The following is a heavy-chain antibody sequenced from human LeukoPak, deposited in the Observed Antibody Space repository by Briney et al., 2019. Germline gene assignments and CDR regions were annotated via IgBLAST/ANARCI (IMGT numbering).Heavy chain of an antibody. J-gene: IGHJ6*03. V-gene: IGHV4-39*01. CDR1: GGSISSSSYY. CDR2: IFYSGST. D-gene: IGHD4-17*01. CDR3: ARHEGTVTTGQLYYYYYYMDV. Sequence: SETLPLTCTVAGGSISSSSYYWGWIRQPPGKGLEWIGSIFYSGSTYYNPSLKSRVTISVDTSKNQFSLKLSSVTAADTAVYYCARHEGTVTTGQLYYYYYYMDVWGKGTTVTISS.